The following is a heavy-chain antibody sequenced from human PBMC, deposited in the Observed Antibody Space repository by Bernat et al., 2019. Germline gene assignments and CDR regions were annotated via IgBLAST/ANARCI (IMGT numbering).Heavy chain of an antibody. Sequence: QLQLQESGPGLVKPSETLSLTCTVSGGSISSYYWNWIRQPPGKGLEWIGYIYYSGSTNYNPSLKSRVTISVDTSKNQFSLKLSSVTAADTAVYYCARDSRYYFDYWGQGTLVTVSS. CDR2: IYYSGST. CDR1: GGSISSYY. V-gene: IGHV4-59*01. J-gene: IGHJ4*02. CDR3: ARDSRYYFDY.